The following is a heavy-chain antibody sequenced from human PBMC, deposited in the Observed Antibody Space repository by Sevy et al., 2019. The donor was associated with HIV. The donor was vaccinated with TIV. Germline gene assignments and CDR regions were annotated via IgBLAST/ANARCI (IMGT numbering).Heavy chain of an antibody. CDR1: GGSISSSTYY. V-gene: IGHV4-39*01. J-gene: IGHJ3*02. CDR2: IYYSGST. D-gene: IGHD2-15*01. Sequence: SETLSLTCTVSGGSISSSTYYWGWIRQPPGKGLEWIGSIYYSGSTYYNPSLKSRVTISVDTSKNQFSLKLSSVTAADTAVYYCARTGGNGDASDIWGQGTMVTVSS. CDR3: ARTGGNGDASDI.